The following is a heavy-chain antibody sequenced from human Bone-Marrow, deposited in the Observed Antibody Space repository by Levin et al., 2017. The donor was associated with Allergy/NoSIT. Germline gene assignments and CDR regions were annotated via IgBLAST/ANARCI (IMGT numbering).Heavy chain of an antibody. CDR2: TNEDGTIT. J-gene: IGHJ4*02. CDR3: VGDLSRRNDY. Sequence: GGSLRLSCAASGFTFSSWWMHWVRQVPGKGLVWVSRTNEDGTITDYADSAKGRFTISRDNGNNKLYLQMNNLRVDDTAIYYCVGDLSRRNDYWGPGTLVTVSS. CDR1: GFTFSSWW. V-gene: IGHV3-74*01.